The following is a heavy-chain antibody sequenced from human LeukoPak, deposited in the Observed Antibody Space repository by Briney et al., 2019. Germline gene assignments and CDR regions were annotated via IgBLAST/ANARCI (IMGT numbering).Heavy chain of an antibody. J-gene: IGHJ5*02. D-gene: IGHD1-1*01. Sequence: PGRSLRLSCAASGFTFSSYAMHWVRQAPGEGLEWVAVISFDGSNDNYADSVKGRFTISRDNSKNTLYLQMSSLRGEDTAVYYCARDQGTSTTAPKRKGRFDPWGQGTLVTVSS. CDR2: ISFDGSND. CDR1: GFTFSSYA. V-gene: IGHV3-30-3*01. CDR3: ARDQGTSTTAPKRKGRFDP.